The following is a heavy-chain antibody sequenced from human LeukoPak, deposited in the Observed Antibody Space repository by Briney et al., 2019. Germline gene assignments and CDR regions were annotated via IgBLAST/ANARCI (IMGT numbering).Heavy chain of an antibody. V-gene: IGHV3-15*01. CDR1: GFTFSTYS. J-gene: IGHJ2*01. CDR2: IKTKTDGGTT. CDR3: TTLFWYFDL. Sequence: PGGSLRLSCAASGFTFSTYSMSWVRQAPGKGLEWVGRIKTKTDGGTTDYAAPVKGRFTISRDDSKNALYLQMNSLKTEDTAVYYCTTLFWYFDLWGRGTLVTVSS.